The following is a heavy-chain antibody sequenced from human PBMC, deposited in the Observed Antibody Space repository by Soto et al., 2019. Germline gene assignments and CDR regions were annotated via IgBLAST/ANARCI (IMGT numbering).Heavy chain of an antibody. V-gene: IGHV4-4*07. CDR2: IYTSGST. CDR1: GGSIGSYY. J-gene: IGHJ6*02. D-gene: IGHD1-1*01. Sequence: PSETLSLTCTVSGGSIGSYYWSWIRQPAGKGLEWIGRIYTSGSTNYNPSLKSRVTMSVDTSKNQFSLKLSSVTAADTAVYYCARDGATGTTQGVYGMDVWGQGTTVTVSS. CDR3: ARDGATGTTQGVYGMDV.